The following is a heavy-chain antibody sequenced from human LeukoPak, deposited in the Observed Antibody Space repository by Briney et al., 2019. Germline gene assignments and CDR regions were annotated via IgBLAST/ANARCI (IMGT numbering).Heavy chain of an antibody. Sequence: PGGSLRLSCAASGFTFSSYAMHWVRQAPGKGLEWVAVISYDGSNKYYADSVKGRFTISRDNSKNTLYLQMNSLRAEDTAVYYCAKTSGSYWEADAFDIWGQGTMVTVSS. J-gene: IGHJ3*02. D-gene: IGHD1-26*01. CDR3: AKTSGSYWEADAFDI. CDR1: GFTFSSYA. V-gene: IGHV3-30-3*02. CDR2: ISYDGSNK.